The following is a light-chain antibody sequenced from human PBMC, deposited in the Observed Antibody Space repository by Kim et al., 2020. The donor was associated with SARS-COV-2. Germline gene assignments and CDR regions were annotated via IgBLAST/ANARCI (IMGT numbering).Light chain of an antibody. J-gene: IGKJ4*01. V-gene: IGKV3-20*01. CDR3: QQYGTSPLT. CDR1: QTVSSNY. Sequence: APGERATVSCRASQTVSSNYLAWYQQKPGQAPRLLIYGASSRATGIPDRFSGSGSETDFTLTISRLDPEDFAMYYCQQYGTSPLTFGGGTKVDIK. CDR2: GAS.